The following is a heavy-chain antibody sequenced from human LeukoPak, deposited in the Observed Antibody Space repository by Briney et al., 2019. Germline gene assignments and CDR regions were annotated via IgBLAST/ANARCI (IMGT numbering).Heavy chain of an antibody. CDR1: GGTFSSYA. J-gene: IGHJ4*02. D-gene: IGHD3-3*01. V-gene: IGHV1-69*13. CDR3: ARGLRFVASLDY. CDR2: IIPIFGTA. Sequence: ASVKVSCKASGGTFSSYAISWVRQAPGQGLEWVGGIIPIFGTANYAQKFQGRVTITADESTSTAYMELSSLRSEDTAVYYCARGLRFVASLDYWGQGTLVTVSS.